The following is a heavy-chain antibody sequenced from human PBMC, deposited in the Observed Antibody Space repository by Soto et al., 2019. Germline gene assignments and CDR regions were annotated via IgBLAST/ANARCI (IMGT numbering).Heavy chain of an antibody. CDR2: ISYDGSNK. J-gene: IGHJ4*02. CDR1: GFTFSSYA. D-gene: IGHD2-15*01. CDR3: ARFGAVVVVAATLDY. Sequence: QVQLVESGGGVVQPGRSLRLSCAASGFTFSSYAMHWVRQAPGKGLEWVAVISYDGSNKYYADSVKGRFTISRENSKNTLYLQMNSLRAEDTAVYYCARFGAVVVVAATLDYWGQGTLVTVSS. V-gene: IGHV3-30-3*01.